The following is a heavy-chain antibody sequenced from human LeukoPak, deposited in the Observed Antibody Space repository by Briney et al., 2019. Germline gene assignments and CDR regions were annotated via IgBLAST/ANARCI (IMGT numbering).Heavy chain of an antibody. CDR3: AKGGGYDVHFDY. J-gene: IGHJ4*02. Sequence: GGSLRLSCAASGFTFSSYAMSWVRQAPGKGLEWVSAISGSGGSTYYADSVKGRFTIPRDNSKNTLYLQMNSLRAEDTAVYYCAKGGGYDVHFDYWGQGTLVTVSS. V-gene: IGHV3-23*01. CDR1: GFTFSSYA. D-gene: IGHD5-12*01. CDR2: ISGSGGST.